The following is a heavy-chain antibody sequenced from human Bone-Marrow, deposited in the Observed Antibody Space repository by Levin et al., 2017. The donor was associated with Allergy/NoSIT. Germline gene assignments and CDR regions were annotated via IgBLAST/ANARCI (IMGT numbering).Heavy chain of an antibody. CDR2: IIPIFGTA. J-gene: IGHJ6*02. CDR1: GGTFSSYA. CDR3: AREVIVVVPAAIIARDYYGMDV. Sequence: KISCKASGGTFSSYAISWVRQAPGQGLEWMGGIIPIFGTANYAQKFQGRVTITADESTSTAYMELSSLRSEDTAVYYCAREVIVVVPAAIIARDYYGMDVWGQGTTVTVSS. V-gene: IGHV1-69*01. D-gene: IGHD2-2*02.